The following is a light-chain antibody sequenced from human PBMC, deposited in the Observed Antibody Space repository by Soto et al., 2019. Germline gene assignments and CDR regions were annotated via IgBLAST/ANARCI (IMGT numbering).Light chain of an antibody. CDR2: GAS. V-gene: IGKV3-20*01. J-gene: IGKJ5*01. CDR3: QQYNKWPLIT. Sequence: EIVLTQSPGTLSLSPGERATLSCRASQSVSSSYLAWYQQKPGQAPRLLIYGASSRATGIPDRFSGSGSGTDFTLTISRLEPEDFAFYYCQQYNKWPLITFGQGTRLEIK. CDR1: QSVSSSY.